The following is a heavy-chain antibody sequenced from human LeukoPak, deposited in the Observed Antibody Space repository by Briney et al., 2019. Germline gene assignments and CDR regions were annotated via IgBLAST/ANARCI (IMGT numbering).Heavy chain of an antibody. Sequence: GGSLRLSCAASEFTFSSYNMNWVRQAPGKGLEWVSYISSSSNSIYYADSVKGRFTISRDNAKNSLYLQMSSLRAEDTAVYYCARSGLLYYMDVWGKGTTVTVSS. CDR3: ARSGLLYYMDV. V-gene: IGHV3-48*01. CDR1: EFTFSSYN. J-gene: IGHJ6*03. CDR2: ISSSSNSI. D-gene: IGHD2-15*01.